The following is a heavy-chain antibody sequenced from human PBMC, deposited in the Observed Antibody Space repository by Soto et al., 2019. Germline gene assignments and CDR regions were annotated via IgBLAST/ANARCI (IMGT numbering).Heavy chain of an antibody. CDR2: ISGSGDST. CDR1: GFTFSTYA. D-gene: IGHD6-19*01. J-gene: IGHJ4*02. V-gene: IGHV3-23*01. CDR3: AKERSSGWSFDY. Sequence: PGGSLRLSCAASGFTFSTYAMNWVRQAPGKGLEWVSGISGSGDSTYCADSVKGRFTVSRDNSKNTLYLQMNSLRAEDTAVFYCAKERSSGWSFDYWGQGTLVTVSS.